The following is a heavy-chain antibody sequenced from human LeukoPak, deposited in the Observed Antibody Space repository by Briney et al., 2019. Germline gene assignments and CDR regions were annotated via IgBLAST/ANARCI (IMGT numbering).Heavy chain of an antibody. V-gene: IGHV3-74*01. CDR3: ARDLYSGSVDY. J-gene: IGHJ4*02. CDR1: GFTFTTYW. CDR2: ISTDGSST. Sequence: GGSLRLSCAASGFTFTTYWIHWVRQSPGKGLVWVSHISTDGSSTDYADSVKGRFTISRDNAKNTVYLQINSLRAEDTAVYYCARDLYSGSVDYWGQGTLVTVSS. D-gene: IGHD6-6*01.